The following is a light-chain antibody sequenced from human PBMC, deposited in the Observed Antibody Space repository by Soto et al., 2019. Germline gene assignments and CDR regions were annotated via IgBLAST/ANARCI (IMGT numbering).Light chain of an antibody. Sequence: DIQMTQSPSSLSAYVGDRVTITCRASQGINNYLRWYQQKPGKVPKLLIHGASALQSGVPSRFSGSGSGADFTLTISSLQPEDVATYYCQKYNRAPLTFGGGTKVEIK. CDR3: QKYNRAPLT. CDR2: GAS. CDR1: QGINNY. J-gene: IGKJ4*01. V-gene: IGKV1-27*01.